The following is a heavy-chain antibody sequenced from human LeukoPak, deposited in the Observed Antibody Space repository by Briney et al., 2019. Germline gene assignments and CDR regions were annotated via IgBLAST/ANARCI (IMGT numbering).Heavy chain of an antibody. V-gene: IGHV3-48*03. CDR2: ISSSGSTI. CDR1: GFTFSSYE. D-gene: IGHD6-6*01. Sequence: GGSLRLSCAASGFTFSSYEMNWVRQAPGKGLEGVSYISSSGSTIYYADSVKGRFTISRDNAKNTLYLQMNSLRAEDTALYYCARGLSGYSSSLGYWGQGTLVTVSS. CDR3: ARGLSGYSSSLGY. J-gene: IGHJ4*02.